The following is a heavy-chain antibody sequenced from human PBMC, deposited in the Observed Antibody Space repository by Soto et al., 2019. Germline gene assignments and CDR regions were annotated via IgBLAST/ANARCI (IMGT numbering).Heavy chain of an antibody. CDR3: ARVPAASDRTAFYYVSKFFYFDY. V-gene: IGHV3-21*01. CDR2: ITSSGSFI. D-gene: IGHD3-22*01. CDR1: GFTFSNST. Sequence: GGSLRLSCAASGFTFSNSTMNWVRQAPGKGLEWVACITSSGSFIYYADSMKGRFTISRDDAKKSLYLQMNSLRAEDTAVYYCARVPAASDRTAFYYVSKFFYFDYWGRGTQVTVSS. J-gene: IGHJ4*02.